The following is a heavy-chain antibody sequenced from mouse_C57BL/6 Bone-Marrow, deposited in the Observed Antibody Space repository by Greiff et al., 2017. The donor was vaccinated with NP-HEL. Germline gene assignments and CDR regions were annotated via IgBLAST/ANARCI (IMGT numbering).Heavy chain of an antibody. V-gene: IGHV1-50*01. Sequence: QVQLKQPGAELVKPGASVKLSCKASGYTFTSYWMQWVKQRPGQGLEWIGEIDPSDSYTNYNQKFKGKATLTVDTSSSTAYMQLSSLTSEDSAVYYCNYYGSSSRFDYWGQGTTLTVSS. CDR3: NYYGSSSRFDY. D-gene: IGHD1-1*01. J-gene: IGHJ2*01. CDR2: IDPSDSYT. CDR1: GYTFTSYW.